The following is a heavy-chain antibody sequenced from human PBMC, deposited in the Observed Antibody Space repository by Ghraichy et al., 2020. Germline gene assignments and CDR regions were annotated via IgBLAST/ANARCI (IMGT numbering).Heavy chain of an antibody. CDR2: INDRSSSI. V-gene: IGHV3-48*02. Sequence: GGSLRLSCAASGITFGRFSMGWVRQAPGKGLEWISFINDRSSSIYYAASVKGRFTISRDNAKNSLYLQMNSLRDEDTALYYCATVVGAYRQTYFDCWGQGTLVTVSS. D-gene: IGHD4-17*01. CDR3: ATVVGAYRQTYFDC. CDR1: GITFGRFS. J-gene: IGHJ4*02.